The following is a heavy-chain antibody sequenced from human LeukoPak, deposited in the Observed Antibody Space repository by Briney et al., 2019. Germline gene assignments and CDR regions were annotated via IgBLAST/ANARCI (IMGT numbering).Heavy chain of an antibody. CDR1: GGSISSLTCY. CDR3: ARHFPYYYYIGLYV. V-gene: IGHV4-39*01. J-gene: IGHJ6*02. CDR2: IYYSGST. Sequence: PSETLSLTCTVSGGSISSLTCYWGWIRQPPGKGLEWIGSIYYSGSTYYNPSLKSRVTIYVDTSKNQFSLKLSSVTAADTTVYYCARHFPYYYYIGLYVWGHRTTFTVSS.